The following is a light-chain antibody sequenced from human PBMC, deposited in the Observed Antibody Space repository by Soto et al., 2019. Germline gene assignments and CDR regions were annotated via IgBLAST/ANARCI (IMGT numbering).Light chain of an antibody. Sequence: DIQMTQSRSSLSASVGDRVTITCRAGQSISSYLNWYQQKPGKAPKLLIYAASSLQSGVPSRFSGSGSGTDFTLTISSLQPEDFATYYCQQSYSTPLTFGGGTKVDIK. CDR3: QQSYSTPLT. V-gene: IGKV1-39*01. J-gene: IGKJ4*01. CDR2: AAS. CDR1: QSISSY.